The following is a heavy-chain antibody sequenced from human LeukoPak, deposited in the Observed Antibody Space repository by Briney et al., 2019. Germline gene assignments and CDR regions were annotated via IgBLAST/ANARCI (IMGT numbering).Heavy chain of an antibody. D-gene: IGHD1-26*01. V-gene: IGHV3-30*03. J-gene: IGHJ3*02. CDR2: ISYDGSNK. CDR1: GFTFSSYG. CDR3: ARNSGSYYSSAFDI. Sequence: PGGSLRLSCAASGFTFSSYGMHWVRQAPGKGLEWVAVISYDGSNKYYADSVKGRFTISRDNSKNTLYLQMNSLRAADTAVYYCARNSGSYYSSAFDIWGQGTMVTVSS.